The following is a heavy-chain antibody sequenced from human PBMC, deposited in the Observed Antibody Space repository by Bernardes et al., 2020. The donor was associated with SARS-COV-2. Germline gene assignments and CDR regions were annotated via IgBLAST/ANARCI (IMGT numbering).Heavy chain of an antibody. CDR2: MNPNSGNT. Sequence: ASRKDSCKTSGYTFTSYDINWVRQAPGKGLEWMGWMNPNSGNTGYALKFQARVTMTRDTSISTAYMELSSLTSEDTAMYYCARGAGTNGYYHFDFWGPGTPVTVSS. CDR1: GYTFTSYD. V-gene: IGHV1-8*01. J-gene: IGHJ4*02. D-gene: IGHD3-22*01. CDR3: ARGAGTNGYYHFDF.